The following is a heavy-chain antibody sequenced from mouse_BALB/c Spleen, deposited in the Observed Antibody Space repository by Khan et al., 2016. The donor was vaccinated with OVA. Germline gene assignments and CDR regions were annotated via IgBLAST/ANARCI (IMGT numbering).Heavy chain of an antibody. CDR3: ARGGYGGFAY. V-gene: IGHV1-85*01. CDR2: MFPGDGST. D-gene: IGHD2-14*01. CDR1: GYTFTSYD. Sequence: QVQLQQSGAELVKPGASVKLSCKASGYTFTSYDINWVRQRPEQGLEWIGWMFPGDGSTKYNENFKGKATLTTDKSSSTAYMQLCRLTSEDSGAYFCARGGYGGFAYWGQGTLVTVSA. J-gene: IGHJ3*01.